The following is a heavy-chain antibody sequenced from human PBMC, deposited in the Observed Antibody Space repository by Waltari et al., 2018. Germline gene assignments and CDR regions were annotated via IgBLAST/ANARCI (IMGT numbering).Heavy chain of an antibody. Sequence: QVQLQESGPPLVEPWETLSLTCTVSGVSVTDYYWSWIRQPAGKGLEFIGRIYTSGSSDYTPSPKSRAPVSMDKSKNQFSLQLTSVTAADTAIYYCARGYSDYGGEYFQHWGQGTPVSVSS. CDR2: IYTSGSS. CDR1: GVSVTDYY. CDR3: ARGYSDYGGEYFQH. J-gene: IGHJ1*01. D-gene: IGHD4-17*01. V-gene: IGHV4-4*07.